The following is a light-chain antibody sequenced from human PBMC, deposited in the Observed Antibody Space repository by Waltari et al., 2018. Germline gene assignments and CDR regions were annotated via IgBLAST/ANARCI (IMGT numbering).Light chain of an antibody. CDR1: QTVLSSSNNKNF. CDR2: WAS. Sequence: DIVMTQSPDSLAVSLGERATINCKSSQTVLSSSNNKNFLAWYQQKPGQPPKQLIYWASTRESGVPDRFSGSGSGTDFTLTISSLQAEDVAVYYCQQYYDNRLLTFGGGTKVEIK. V-gene: IGKV4-1*01. CDR3: QQYYDNRLLT. J-gene: IGKJ4*01.